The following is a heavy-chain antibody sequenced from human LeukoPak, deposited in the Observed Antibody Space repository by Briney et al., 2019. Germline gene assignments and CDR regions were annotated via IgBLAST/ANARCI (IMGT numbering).Heavy chain of an antibody. CDR2: INPDDGGS. CDR3: ARSGVATCHY. D-gene: IGHD2-15*01. V-gene: IGHV3-23*01. CDR1: GFPFSSSA. J-gene: IGHJ4*02. Sequence: GGSLRLSCAASGFPFSSSAMSWVRQAPGKGLEWVSSINPDDGGSFFANSVKGRFTISRDDSRSVVYLQMNSSRAEDTAVYYCARSGVATCHYWGQGILVTVSS.